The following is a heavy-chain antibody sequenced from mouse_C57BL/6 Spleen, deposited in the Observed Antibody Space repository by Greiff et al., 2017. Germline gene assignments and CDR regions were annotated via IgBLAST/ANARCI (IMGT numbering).Heavy chain of an antibody. V-gene: IGHV1-4*01. D-gene: IGHD1-1*01. Sequence: QVQLQQSGAELARPGASVKMSCKASGYTFTSYTMHWVKQRPGQGLEWIGYINPSSGYTKYNQKFKDKATLTADKSSSTAYMQLSSLTSEDSAVYYCARQALYYGSSPWYFDVWGTGTTVTVSS. CDR1: GYTFTSYT. J-gene: IGHJ1*03. CDR2: INPSSGYT. CDR3: ARQALYYGSSPWYFDV.